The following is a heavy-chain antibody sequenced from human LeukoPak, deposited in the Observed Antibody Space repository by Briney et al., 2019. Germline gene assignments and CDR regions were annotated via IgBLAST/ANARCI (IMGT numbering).Heavy chain of an antibody. Sequence: GGSLRLSCAASGFTFSSYAMSWVCQAPGKGLEWVAAISGSGGSTYCADSVKGRFTISRDNFKNTLYLQMNSLRAEDTAMYYCAREVIVGVSFDYWGQGTLVTVSS. J-gene: IGHJ4*02. CDR1: GFTFSSYA. D-gene: IGHD1-26*01. CDR2: ISGSGGST. V-gene: IGHV3-23*01. CDR3: AREVIVGVSFDY.